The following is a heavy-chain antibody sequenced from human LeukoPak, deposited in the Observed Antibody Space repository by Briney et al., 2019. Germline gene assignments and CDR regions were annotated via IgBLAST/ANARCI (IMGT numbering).Heavy chain of an antibody. Sequence: SETLSLTCTVSGGSISSSSYYWGWIRQPPGKGLEWIGSIYYSGSTYYNPSLKSRVTISVDTSKNQFSLKLSSVTAADTAVYYCARAFLEWLLYFDYWGQGTLVTVSS. CDR1: GGSISSSSYY. CDR3: ARAFLEWLLYFDY. V-gene: IGHV4-39*07. J-gene: IGHJ4*02. D-gene: IGHD3-3*01. CDR2: IYYSGST.